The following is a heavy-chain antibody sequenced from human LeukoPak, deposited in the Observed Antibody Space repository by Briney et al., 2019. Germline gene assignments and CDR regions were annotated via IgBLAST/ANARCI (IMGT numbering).Heavy chain of an antibody. D-gene: IGHD2-2*01. CDR3: AKDRSTSLMDV. CDR2: IRYDETNK. Sequence: PGGCLRLSCAASGFTFRSYGMHWVRQAPGKGLEWVAFIRYDETNKYYADSVKGRFTISRDNSNNTLYLQMNSLRTEDTAVCDCAKDRSTSLMDVWGKGTPVTVSS. J-gene: IGHJ6*04. CDR1: GFTFRSYG. V-gene: IGHV3-30*02.